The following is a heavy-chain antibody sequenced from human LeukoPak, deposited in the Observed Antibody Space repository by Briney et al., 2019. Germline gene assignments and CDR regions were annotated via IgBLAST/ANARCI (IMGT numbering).Heavy chain of an antibody. CDR2: IKQDGSEK. V-gene: IGHV3-7*01. D-gene: IGHD3-22*01. CDR3: ARDAASHYYDSSGYQYSYAFDI. Sequence: GGSLRLSCAASGFTFSSYWMSWVRQAPGKGLEWVANIKQDGSEKYYVDSVKGRFTISRDNSKNTLYLQMNSLRAEDTAVYYCARDAASHYYDSSGYQYSYAFDIWGQGTMVTVSS. CDR1: GFTFSSYW. J-gene: IGHJ3*02.